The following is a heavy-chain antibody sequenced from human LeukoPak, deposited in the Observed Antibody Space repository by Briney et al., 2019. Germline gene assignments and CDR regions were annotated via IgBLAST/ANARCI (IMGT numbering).Heavy chain of an antibody. CDR2: ISYDGSNK. CDR1: GFTFSSYA. D-gene: IGHD2-2*02. Sequence: GGSLRLSCAASGFTFSSYAMHWVRQAPGKGLEWVAVISYDGSNKYYADSVKGRFTISRDNSKNTLYLQMNSLRAEDTAVYYCAKDCSSTSCYNWGQGTLVTVSS. CDR3: AKDCSSTSCYN. J-gene: IGHJ4*02. V-gene: IGHV3-30-3*01.